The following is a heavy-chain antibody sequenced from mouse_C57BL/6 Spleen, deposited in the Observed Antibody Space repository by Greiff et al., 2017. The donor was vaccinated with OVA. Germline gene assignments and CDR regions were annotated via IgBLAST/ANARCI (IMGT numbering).Heavy chain of an antibody. CDR1: GYTFTSYW. D-gene: IGHD2-4*01. Sequence: QVQLQQSGAELVKPGASVKLSCKASGYTFTSYWMHWVKQRPGQGLEWIGMIHPNSGSTNYNEKFKSKATLTVDKSSSTAYMQLSSLTSEDSAVYYWARRGGDYDYDGWFAYWGQGTLVTVSA. CDR2: IHPNSGST. J-gene: IGHJ3*01. V-gene: IGHV1-64*01. CDR3: ARRGGDYDYDGWFAY.